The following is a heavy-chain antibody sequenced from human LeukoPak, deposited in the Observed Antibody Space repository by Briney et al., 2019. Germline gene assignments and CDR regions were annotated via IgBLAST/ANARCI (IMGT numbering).Heavy chain of an antibody. Sequence: GGSLRLSCAASGFTFSSYAMSWVRQAPGKGLEWVSAISGSGGSTYYADSVKGRFTISRDNSKNTLYLLMNSLRAEDTAVYYCARDRNDYGDYVFDYWGQGALVTVSS. CDR3: ARDRNDYGDYVFDY. CDR1: GFTFSSYA. J-gene: IGHJ4*02. D-gene: IGHD4-17*01. V-gene: IGHV3-23*01. CDR2: ISGSGGST.